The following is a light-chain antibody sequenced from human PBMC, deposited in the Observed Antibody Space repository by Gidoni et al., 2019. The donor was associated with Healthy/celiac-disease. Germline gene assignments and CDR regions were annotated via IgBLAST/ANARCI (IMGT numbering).Light chain of an antibody. V-gene: IGKV1-27*01. Sequence: DLQMTQSPSSLSASVGDRVTITCRASQCISNYLAWYQQKPGKVPKLLIYAASTLQSGVPSRFSGSGSGTDFTLTIRSLQPEDVATYYCQKYNSAPLTFGGGTKVEIK. J-gene: IGKJ4*01. CDR3: QKYNSAPLT. CDR1: QCISNY. CDR2: AAS.